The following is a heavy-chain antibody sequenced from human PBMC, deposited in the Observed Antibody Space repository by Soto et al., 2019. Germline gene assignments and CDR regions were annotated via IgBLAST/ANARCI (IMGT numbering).Heavy chain of an antibody. Sequence: QVQLQESGPGLVKPSQTLSLSSSISGASISSDDYYWSWFRQPPGKGLEWIGYISYSGSTYYNPSLKIRITISVDTSKTQFSLILSSVTAADTAVFYCAREVNNYYGMDVWGQGTTVTVSS. CDR2: ISYSGST. CDR3: AREVNNYYGMDV. CDR1: GASISSDDYY. V-gene: IGHV4-30-4*01. J-gene: IGHJ6*02.